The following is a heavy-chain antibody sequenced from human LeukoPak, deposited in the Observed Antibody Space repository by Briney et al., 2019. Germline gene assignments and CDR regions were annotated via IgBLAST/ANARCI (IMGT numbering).Heavy chain of an antibody. CDR1: GSTFSSYE. CDR3: AREVRGIITRDDAFDI. CDR2: ISRIGTTI. Sequence: PGGSLRLSCAASGSTFSSYEMNWVRQAPGKGLEWVSYISRIGTTIYYADSVKGRFTISRDNAKNSLFLRMNSLRAEDTAVYYCAREVRGIITRDDAFDIWGQGTMVTVSS. D-gene: IGHD3-10*01. J-gene: IGHJ3*02. V-gene: IGHV3-48*03.